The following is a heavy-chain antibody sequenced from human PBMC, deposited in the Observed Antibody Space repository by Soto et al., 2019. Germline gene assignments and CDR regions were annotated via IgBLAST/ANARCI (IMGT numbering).Heavy chain of an antibody. Sequence: ASVKVSCKASGGTFSSYAISWVRQAPGQGLEWMGGIIPIFGTANYAQKFQGRVTITADESTSTAYMELSSLRSEDTAVYYCASYSSSWYVGVDYYYYGMDVWGQGTTVTVSS. CDR2: IIPIFGTA. J-gene: IGHJ6*02. CDR1: GGTFSSYA. CDR3: ASYSSSWYVGVDYYYYGMDV. V-gene: IGHV1-69*13. D-gene: IGHD6-13*01.